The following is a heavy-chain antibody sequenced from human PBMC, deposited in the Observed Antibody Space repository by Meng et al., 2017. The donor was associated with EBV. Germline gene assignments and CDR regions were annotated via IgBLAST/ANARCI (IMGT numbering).Heavy chain of an antibody. V-gene: IGHV1-46*01. D-gene: IGHD1/OR15-1a*01. CDR3: VRELVGGTFDY. J-gene: IGHJ4*02. CDR2: IIPAGGNT. CDR1: GYTFTSYY. Sequence: VRWVQSGAEVKKPGASVKVSCKASGYTFTSYYLHWVRQAPGQGLEWMGIIIPAGGNTNYAQKFRGRFTMTRDTSTSTVYMDLSILTSEDTAVYYCVRELVGGTFDYWGQGTLVTVSS.